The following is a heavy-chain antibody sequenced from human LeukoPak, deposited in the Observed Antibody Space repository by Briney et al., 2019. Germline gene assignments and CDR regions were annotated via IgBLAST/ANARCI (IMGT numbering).Heavy chain of an antibody. J-gene: IGHJ3*02. V-gene: IGHV5-51*01. CDR1: GYSFTSYW. CDR3: ARQPSDTFDI. Sequence: GESLKISCKGSGYSFTSYWIGWVRQMPGKGLEWMGIIYPGDSDRYSPSFQGQVTISADKSISTAYLQWSSLKASDTAMYYCARQPSDTFDIWGQGTMVTVSS. CDR2: IYPGDSD.